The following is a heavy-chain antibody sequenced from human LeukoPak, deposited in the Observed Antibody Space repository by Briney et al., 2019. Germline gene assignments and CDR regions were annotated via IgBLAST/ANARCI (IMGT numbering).Heavy chain of an antibody. CDR2: IYSGGST. V-gene: IGHV3-66*02. J-gene: IGHJ6*03. CDR3: AREATVTEWENIKYYYYMDV. Sequence: GGSLRLSCAASGFTVSSNYMSWVRQAPGKGLEWVSVIYSGGSTYYADSVKGRFTISRDNSKNTLYLQMNSLRAEDTAVYYCAREATVTEWENIKYYYYMDVWGKGTTVTVSS. CDR1: GFTVSSNY. D-gene: IGHD4-17*01.